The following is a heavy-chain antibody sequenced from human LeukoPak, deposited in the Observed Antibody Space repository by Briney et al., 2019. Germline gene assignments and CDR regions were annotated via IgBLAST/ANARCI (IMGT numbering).Heavy chain of an antibody. CDR1: GFTFNIYA. Sequence: GGSLRLSCSASGFTFNIYAMTWVRQAPGKGLEWVSSISGSGGTTYNADSVKGRFTISRDNAKNSLYLQMNSLRAEDTAVYYCARGNYDILTAQDPTIDYWGQGTLVTVSS. D-gene: IGHD3-9*01. CDR2: ISGSGGTT. CDR3: ARGNYDILTAQDPTIDY. V-gene: IGHV3-23*01. J-gene: IGHJ4*02.